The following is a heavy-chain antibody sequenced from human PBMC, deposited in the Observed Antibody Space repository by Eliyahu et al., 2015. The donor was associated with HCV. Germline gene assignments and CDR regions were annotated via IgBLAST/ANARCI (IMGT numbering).Heavy chain of an antibody. Sequence: QVQLQQWGAGLLKPSEXLSLTCAVYXGSFSGYYWSWIRQPPGKGLEWIGEINHSGSTNYNPSLKSRVTISVDTSKNQFSLKLSSVTAADTAVYYCARGVVDYGGIPYFDYWGQGTLVTVSS. D-gene: IGHD4-23*01. CDR1: XGSFSGYY. V-gene: IGHV4-34*01. J-gene: IGHJ4*02. CDR3: ARGVVDYGGIPYFDY. CDR2: INHSGST.